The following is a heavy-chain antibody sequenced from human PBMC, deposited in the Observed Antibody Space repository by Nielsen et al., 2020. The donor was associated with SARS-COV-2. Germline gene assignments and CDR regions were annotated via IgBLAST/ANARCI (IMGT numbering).Heavy chain of an antibody. D-gene: IGHD6-19*01. CDR3: ARGGGWLAPDAFDI. Sequence: SVQVSCKASAGTFSSYAISWVRQAPGQGLEWMGGIIPIFGTANYAQKFQGRVTITADESTSTAYMELSSLRSEDTAVYYCARGGGWLAPDAFDIGGQGTMVTVSS. J-gene: IGHJ3*02. CDR2: IIPIFGTA. V-gene: IGHV1-69*13. CDR1: AGTFSSYA.